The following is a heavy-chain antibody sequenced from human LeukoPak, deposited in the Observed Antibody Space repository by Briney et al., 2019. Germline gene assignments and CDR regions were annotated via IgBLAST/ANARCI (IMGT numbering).Heavy chain of an antibody. CDR3: ARDFEYGAGSYVYYYYYGMDV. D-gene: IGHD3-10*01. CDR1: GFTFSRSW. CDR2: INEDGSVK. V-gene: IGHV3-7*01. J-gene: IGHJ6*02. Sequence: GGSLRLSCAASGFTFSRSWMTWVRQASGEGLEWLGNINEDGSVKNYVGSVKGRFTISRDNAKNSLYLQMNSLRAEDTAVYYCARDFEYGAGSYVYYYYYGMDVWGQGTTVTVSS.